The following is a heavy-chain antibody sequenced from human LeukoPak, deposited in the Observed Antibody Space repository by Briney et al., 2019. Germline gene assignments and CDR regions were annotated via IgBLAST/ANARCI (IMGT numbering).Heavy chain of an antibody. Sequence: ASVKVSCKASGYTFTSYGISWVRQAPGQGLEWMGWISAYNGNTNYAQKLQGRVTMTRDTSTSTVYMELSSLRSEDTAVYYCAREPYYYGSGSYLGIDYWGQGTLVTVSS. CDR2: ISAYNGNT. V-gene: IGHV1-18*01. CDR1: GYTFTSYG. J-gene: IGHJ4*02. D-gene: IGHD3-10*01. CDR3: AREPYYYGSGSYLGIDY.